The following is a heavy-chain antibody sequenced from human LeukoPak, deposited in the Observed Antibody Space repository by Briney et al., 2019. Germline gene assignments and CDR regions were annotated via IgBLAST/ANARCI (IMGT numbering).Heavy chain of an antibody. CDR3: ARDAGGAFGNYVNYFDY. D-gene: IGHD4-11*01. V-gene: IGHV3-33*01. CDR1: GLILSSYG. CDR2: IWYDGTNI. Sequence: GGSLRLSCAASGLILSSYGIHWVRQAPGKGLEWVAVIWYDGTNIYYGDSVKGRFSISRDNSKNTVYLQMDSLRAEDTAVYYCARDAGGAFGNYVNYFDYWGQGTLVTVSS. J-gene: IGHJ4*02.